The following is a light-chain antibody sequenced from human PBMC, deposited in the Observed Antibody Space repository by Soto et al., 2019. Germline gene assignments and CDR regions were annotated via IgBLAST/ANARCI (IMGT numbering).Light chain of an antibody. Sequence: ELVWTKSPGTLSFSPGERATLSCRASQSISNYLAGYHYKPGQAPRLLISDASKRASGVPASFSGSGSGSDFTLAICSLGPEDFAVYYGEPRSQWPSLTFGVGT. CDR2: DAS. V-gene: IGKV3-11*01. CDR3: EPRSQWPSLT. CDR1: QSISNY. J-gene: IGKJ4*01.